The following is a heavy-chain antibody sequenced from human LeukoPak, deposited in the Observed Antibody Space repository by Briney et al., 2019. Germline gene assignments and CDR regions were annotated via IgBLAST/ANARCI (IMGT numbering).Heavy chain of an antibody. D-gene: IGHD3-10*01. Sequence: PGGSLRLSCAASGFTVSSNYMSWVRQAPGKGLEWVSVIYSGGSTYYADSVKGRFTISRDNSKNTLYPQMNSLRAEDTAVYYCARDTPQYYYGSGSYEYYYYMDVWGKGTTVTVSS. CDR1: GFTVSSNY. J-gene: IGHJ6*03. CDR2: IYSGGST. CDR3: ARDTPQYYYGSGSYEYYYYMDV. V-gene: IGHV3-53*01.